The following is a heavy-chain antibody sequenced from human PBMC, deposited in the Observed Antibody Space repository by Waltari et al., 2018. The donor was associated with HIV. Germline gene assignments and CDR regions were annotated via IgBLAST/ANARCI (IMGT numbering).Heavy chain of an antibody. CDR2: IKDDGTEA. V-gene: IGHV3-7*01. D-gene: IGHD2-15*01. CDR1: GFTFITTW. Sequence: EVILVESGGGLAQPGGSLRLSCAAAGFTFITTWMSWVRKAPGKGLEWGVSIKDDGTEAYYLDSGKGRFTISRDNAKDSLSLQMNSLRAEDTAVYYCARGTPLYGLDVWGQGTTVTASS. CDR3: ARGTPLYGLDV. J-gene: IGHJ6*02.